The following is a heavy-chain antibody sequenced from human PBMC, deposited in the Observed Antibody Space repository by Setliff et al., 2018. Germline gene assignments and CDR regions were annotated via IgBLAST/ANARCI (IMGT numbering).Heavy chain of an antibody. V-gene: IGHV4-38-2*01. CDR1: GYSISSGYY. J-gene: IGHJ6*02. D-gene: IGHD6-13*01. CDR2: IYHSGST. CDR3: ARVSMYSSSWYYYYYGRDV. Sequence: PSETLSLTCAVSGYSISSGYYWGWIRQPPGKGLEWIGNIYHSGSTYYNPSLKSRVTISVDTSKNQFSLKLSSVTAADTAVYYCARVSMYSSSWYYYYYGRDVWGQGTTVTVS.